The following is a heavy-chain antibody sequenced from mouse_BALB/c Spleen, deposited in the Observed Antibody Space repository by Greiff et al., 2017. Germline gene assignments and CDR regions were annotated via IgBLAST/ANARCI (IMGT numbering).Heavy chain of an antibody. V-gene: IGHV1-52*01. D-gene: IGHD2-4*01. CDR3: ARTGASSDDYNDWYVDV. CDR2: IDPYDSET. CDR1: GYTFTSYW. J-gene: IGHJ1*01. Sequence: QVQLQQSGAELVRPGASVKLSCKASGYTFTSYWMNWVKQRPEQGLEWIGRIDPYDSETHYNQKFKDKAILTVDQSSSTAYMQLSSLTSEDSAVYYCARTGASSDDYNDWYVDVWGAGTTVTVSS.